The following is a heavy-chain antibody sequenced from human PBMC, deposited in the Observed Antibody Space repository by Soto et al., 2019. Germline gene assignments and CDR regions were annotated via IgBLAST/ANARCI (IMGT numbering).Heavy chain of an antibody. Sequence: QVQLVQSGAEVKKPGASGKVSCKASGYTFTSYGISWVRQAPGQGLEWMGWIRVYNGNTNYAQKLQGRVTMTTDTSTSTAYTELRRLKSDDTAVSYCARDSPPKDYLCQGALVTVSS. V-gene: IGHV1-18*01. CDR3: ARDSPPKDY. J-gene: IGHJ4*02. CDR2: IRVYNGNT. CDR1: GYTFTSYG.